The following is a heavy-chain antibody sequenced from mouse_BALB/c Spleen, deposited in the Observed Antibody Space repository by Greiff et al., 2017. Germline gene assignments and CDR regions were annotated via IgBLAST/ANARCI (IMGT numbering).Heavy chain of an antibody. Sequence: EVQRVESGGGLVQPGGSLKLSCAASGFTFSSYTMSWVRQTPEKRLEWVAYISNGGGSTYYPDTVKGRFTISRDNAKNTLYLQMSSLKSEDTAMYYCARQILRYYAMDYWGQGTSVTVSS. CDR2: ISNGGGST. CDR1: GFTFSSYT. J-gene: IGHJ4*01. CDR3: ARQILRYYAMDY. V-gene: IGHV5-12-2*01. D-gene: IGHD1-1*01.